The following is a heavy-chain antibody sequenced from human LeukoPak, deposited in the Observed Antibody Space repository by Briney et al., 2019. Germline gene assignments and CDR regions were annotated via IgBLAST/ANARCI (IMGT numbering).Heavy chain of an antibody. CDR1: GFTFSSYA. V-gene: IGHV3-30-3*01. D-gene: IGHD4-17*01. CDR2: VSYDGTNE. CDR3: ARAGRADGDYHYFDY. J-gene: IGHJ4*02. Sequence: GRSLRLSCAASGFTFSSYAMHWVRQAPGKGLEWVAAVSYDGTNEYYAESVRGRLTISRDNSKNTLYLQMNSLRDVDTAIYFCARAGRADGDYHYFDYWGQGTLVTVSS.